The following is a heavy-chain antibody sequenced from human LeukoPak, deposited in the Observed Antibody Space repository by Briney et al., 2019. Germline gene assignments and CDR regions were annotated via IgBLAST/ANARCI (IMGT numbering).Heavy chain of an antibody. CDR2: INHSGGT. J-gene: IGHJ6*03. CDR1: GGSFSGYY. Sequence: NPSETLSLTCAVYGGSFSGYYWSWIRQPPGKGLEWIGEINHSGGTNYNPSLKSRVTISVDTSKNQFSLKLSSVTAADTAVYYCARVGWGYYYYYYYMDVWGKGTTVTVSS. D-gene: IGHD5-18*01. CDR3: ARVGWGYYYYYYYMDV. V-gene: IGHV4-34*01.